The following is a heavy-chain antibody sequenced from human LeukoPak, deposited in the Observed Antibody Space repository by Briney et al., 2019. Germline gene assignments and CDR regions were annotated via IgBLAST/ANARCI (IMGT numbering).Heavy chain of an antibody. Sequence: GGSLRLSCAASGFTVSSNYMSWVRQAPGKGLEWVSVIYVDGSTYYADSVQGRFTISRDNSENTLYLQMNSLTAEDTAVYYCARDFYSRQFDYWGQGALVTVSS. CDR3: ARDFYSRQFDY. CDR2: IYVDGST. J-gene: IGHJ4*02. D-gene: IGHD5-18*01. CDR1: GFTVSSNY. V-gene: IGHV3-53*01.